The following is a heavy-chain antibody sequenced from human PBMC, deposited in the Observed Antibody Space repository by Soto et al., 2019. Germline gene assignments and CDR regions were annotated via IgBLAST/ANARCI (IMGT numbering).Heavy chain of an antibody. CDR3: ARVVFSSIIYIDL. J-gene: IGHJ6*03. V-gene: IGHV4-30-2*01. Sequence: PSETLSLTCAISGASISTRGFTWSWIRQPPGKGLEWIGYIYPSGATYYNPSLKSRVTISLETSKNRFSLNVNSATAADTAVYYCARVVFSSIIYIDLSGQGTKVTV. CDR2: IYPSGAT. CDR1: GASISTRGFT. D-gene: IGHD5-12*01.